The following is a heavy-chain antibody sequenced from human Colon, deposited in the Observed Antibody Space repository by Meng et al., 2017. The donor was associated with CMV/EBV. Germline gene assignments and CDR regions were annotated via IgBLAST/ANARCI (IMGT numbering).Heavy chain of an antibody. CDR1: GYTFTSYG. CDR3: ARGRPNWSGVLDY. D-gene: IGHD1-1*01. CDR2: ISGSTGYT. Sequence: VHLGQSGAEVKEPGASVLVSCRSSGYTFTSYGINWVRQAPGQGLEWMGWISGSTGYTNRAQKFQGRVTMTTDTSTSTAYLALTSLTSNDTAVYYCARGRPNWSGVLDYWGQGTLVTVSS. J-gene: IGHJ4*02. V-gene: IGHV1-18*01.